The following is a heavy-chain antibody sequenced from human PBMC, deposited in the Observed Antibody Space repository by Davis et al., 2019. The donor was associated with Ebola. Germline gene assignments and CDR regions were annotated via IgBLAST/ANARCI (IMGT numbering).Heavy chain of an antibody. CDR1: GFTFITYS. D-gene: IGHD5-12*01. J-gene: IGHJ6*02. CDR3: ARYQWLRLWSDGMDV. CDR2: ISSSSSYI. V-gene: IGHV3-21*01. Sequence: PGGSLRLSCAASGFTFITYSMHWVRQAPGKGLEWVAFISSSSSYIYYADSLKGRFTISRDNAKNSLYLQMNSPRAEDTAVYYCARYQWLRLWSDGMDVWGQGTTVTVSS.